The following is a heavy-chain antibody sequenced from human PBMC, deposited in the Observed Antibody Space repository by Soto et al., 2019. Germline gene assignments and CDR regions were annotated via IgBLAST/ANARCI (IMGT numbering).Heavy chain of an antibody. Sequence: ASVKVSCKASGGTFSSYAISWVRQAPGQGLEWMGGIIPIFGTANYAQKFQGRVTITADESTSTAYMELSSLRSEDTAVYYCARDTEDIVVVPAANFRWFDPWGQGTLVTVSS. CDR2: IIPIFGTA. D-gene: IGHD2-2*01. CDR1: GGTFSSYA. V-gene: IGHV1-69*13. CDR3: ARDTEDIVVVPAANFRWFDP. J-gene: IGHJ5*02.